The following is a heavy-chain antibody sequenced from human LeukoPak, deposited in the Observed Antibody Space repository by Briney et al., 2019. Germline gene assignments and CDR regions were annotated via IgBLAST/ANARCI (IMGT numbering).Heavy chain of an antibody. V-gene: IGHV3-48*02. CDR1: GFTFSSYA. CDR2: ISSSSSTI. Sequence: GGSLRLSCAASGFTFSSYAMSWVRQAPGKGLEWVSYISSSSSTIYYADSVKGRFTISRDNAKNSLYLQMNSLRDEDTAVYYCARASSGWYGNFDYWGQGTLVTVSS. D-gene: IGHD6-19*01. J-gene: IGHJ4*02. CDR3: ARASSGWYGNFDY.